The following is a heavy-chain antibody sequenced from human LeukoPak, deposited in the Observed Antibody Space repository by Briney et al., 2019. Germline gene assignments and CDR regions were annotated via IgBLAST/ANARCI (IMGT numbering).Heavy chain of an antibody. V-gene: IGHV3-23*01. CDR2: ISDSGGRA. Sequence: QAGGSLRLSCAASGFTFSNFVMSWVRQAPGKGLEWVSTISDSGGRAYYADSVKGRFTISRDNSKNTLYLQMSSLRTEDTAVYYCAKLNDFWSGYSDYWGQGTLVTVSS. CDR1: GFTFSNFV. CDR3: AKLNDFWSGYSDY. D-gene: IGHD3-3*01. J-gene: IGHJ4*02.